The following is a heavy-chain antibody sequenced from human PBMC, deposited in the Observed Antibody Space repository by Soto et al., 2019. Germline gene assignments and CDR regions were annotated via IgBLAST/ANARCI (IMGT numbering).Heavy chain of an antibody. CDR1: GGSISSGDYY. CDR2: IYYSGST. Sequence: SETLSLTCTVSGGSISSGDYYWSWIRQPPGKGLEWIGYIYYSGSTYYNPSLKSRVTISVDTSKNQFSLKLSSVTAADTAVYYCDRFLPQGWFDPWGQGTLVTVSS. D-gene: IGHD3-3*01. J-gene: IGHJ5*02. CDR3: DRFLPQGWFDP. V-gene: IGHV4-30-4*01.